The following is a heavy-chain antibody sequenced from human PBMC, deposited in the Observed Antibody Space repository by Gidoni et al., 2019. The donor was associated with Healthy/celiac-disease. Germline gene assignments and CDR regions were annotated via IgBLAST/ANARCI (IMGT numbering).Heavy chain of an antibody. CDR3: ARALPTVTTPPFDY. CDR1: GFTFSSYE. J-gene: IGHJ4*02. V-gene: IGHV3-48*03. D-gene: IGHD4-17*01. Sequence: EVQLVESGGGLVQPGGSLRLSCAASGFTFSSYEMNWVRQAPGKGLEWVSYISSSGSTIYYADSVKGRFTISRDNAKNSLYLQMNSLRAEDTAVYYCARALPTVTTPPFDYWGQGTLVTVSS. CDR2: ISSSGSTI.